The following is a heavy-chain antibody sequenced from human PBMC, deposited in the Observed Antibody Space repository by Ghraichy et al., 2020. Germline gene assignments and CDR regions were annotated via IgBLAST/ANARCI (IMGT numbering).Heavy chain of an antibody. CDR1: GYSFTSYW. CDR3: ARLPYDILTGLRGRYYYGMDV. Sequence: GESLNISCKGSGYSFTSYWIGWVRQMPGKGLEWMGIIYPGDSDTRYSPSFQGQVTISADKSISTAYLQWSSLKASDTAMYYCARLPYDILTGLRGRYYYGMDVWGQGTTVTVSS. D-gene: IGHD3-9*01. CDR2: IYPGDSDT. J-gene: IGHJ6*02. V-gene: IGHV5-51*01.